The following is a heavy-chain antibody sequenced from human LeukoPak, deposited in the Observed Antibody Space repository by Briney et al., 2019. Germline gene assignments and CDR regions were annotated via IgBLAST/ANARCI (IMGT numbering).Heavy chain of an antibody. CDR1: GFTFSRYS. CDR2: IRGSGGTT. Sequence: GGSLRLSCAGFGFTFSRYSMNWVRQAPGKGLEWVSYIRGSGGTTYYADSVKGRFTISRDNAKNSLYLQLNSLRDEDTAVYYCVRDPDALDYWGQGTLVTVSS. CDR3: VRDPDALDY. J-gene: IGHJ4*02. V-gene: IGHV3-48*02.